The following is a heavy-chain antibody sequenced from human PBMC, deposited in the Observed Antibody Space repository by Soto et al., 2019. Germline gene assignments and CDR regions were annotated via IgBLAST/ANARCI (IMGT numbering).Heavy chain of an antibody. V-gene: IGHV3-30-3*01. D-gene: IGHD1-26*01. J-gene: IGHJ4*02. CDR3: ARGLVGATEDIEKGIDY. CDR2: ISYDGSNK. Sequence: GGSLRLSCAASGFTFSSYAMHWVRQAPGKGLEWVAVISYDGSNKYYADSVKGRFTISRDNSKNTLYLQMNSLRAEDTAVYYCARGLVGATEDIEKGIDYWGQGTLVTVSS. CDR1: GFTFSSYA.